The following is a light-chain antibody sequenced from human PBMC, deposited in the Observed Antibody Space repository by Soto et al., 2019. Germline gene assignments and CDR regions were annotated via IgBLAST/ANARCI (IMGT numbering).Light chain of an antibody. CDR2: LAS. CDR1: QSLLHNNGYNY. J-gene: IGKJ3*01. Sequence: EIVMTQSPLYLPVAPGEPASISCRSSQSLLHNNGYNYLDWYFQKPGQSPQLLIYLASKRASGGPDRFSGTGSGTDFTLKISRVEADDVGVYFCMQGLQVPRTFGPGTKVDIK. V-gene: IGKV2-28*01. CDR3: MQGLQVPRT.